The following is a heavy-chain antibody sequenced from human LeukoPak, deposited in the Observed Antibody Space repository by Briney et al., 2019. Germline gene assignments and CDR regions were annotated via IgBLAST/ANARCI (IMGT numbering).Heavy chain of an antibody. D-gene: IGHD5-12*01. CDR3: ARARPSMWIDY. CDR2: ISYDGSDK. V-gene: IGHV3-30*04. J-gene: IGHJ4*02. CDR1: GFTFSSYA. Sequence: GGSLRLSCVASGFTFSSYAMSWVRQAPGKGLEWVAVISYDGSDKFYADSVKGRFTISRDSSKNTLYLQMNSLRPEDTAVYYCARARPSMWIDYWGQGTLVTVSS.